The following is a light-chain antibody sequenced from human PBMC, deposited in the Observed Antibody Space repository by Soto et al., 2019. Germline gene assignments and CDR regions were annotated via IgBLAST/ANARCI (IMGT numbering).Light chain of an antibody. CDR2: GNN. Sequence: QSVLTQPPSVSGAPGQRVTISCTGNSANIGAAYNVDGYQQLPGTAPKLLIYGNNNRPSGVPARFSGSKSGTSASLAIAGLQAEDEGDYYCQSYDRSLRGYVFGTGTKVTV. J-gene: IGLJ1*01. CDR1: SANIGAAYN. V-gene: IGLV1-40*01. CDR3: QSYDRSLRGYV.